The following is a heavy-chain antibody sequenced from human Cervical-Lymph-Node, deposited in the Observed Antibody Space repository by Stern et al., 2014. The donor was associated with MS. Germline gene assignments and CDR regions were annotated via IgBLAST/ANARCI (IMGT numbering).Heavy chain of an antibody. V-gene: IGHV1-24*01. CDR3: ATDRGVK. CDR2: FDPEDGET. Sequence: VHLVESGAEVKKPGASVTVSCNVSGHPLSELAIHWLRQLPTSGLEWLGQFDPEDGETVYAQRLQGRLTMTEATTTGTAYMTLTALTSDDTAVYYCATDRGVKWGPGTLVAVSS. D-gene: IGHD3-10*01. CDR1: GHPLSELA. J-gene: IGHJ4*02.